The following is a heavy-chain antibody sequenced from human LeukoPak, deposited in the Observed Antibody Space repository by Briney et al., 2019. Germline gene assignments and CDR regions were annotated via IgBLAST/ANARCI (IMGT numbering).Heavy chain of an antibody. CDR1: DGSVSSSIYY. J-gene: IGHJ4*02. Sequence: SETLSPTCTVSDGSVSSSIYYWGWIRQPPGKGLEWIGSIYYSGSTSYNPSLKSRVTISVDTSKNQFSLKLTSVTAADTAVYYCASRNDILTGYVFDFWGQGTLVTVSS. CDR2: IYYSGST. D-gene: IGHD3-9*01. V-gene: IGHV4-39*01. CDR3: ASRNDILTGYVFDF.